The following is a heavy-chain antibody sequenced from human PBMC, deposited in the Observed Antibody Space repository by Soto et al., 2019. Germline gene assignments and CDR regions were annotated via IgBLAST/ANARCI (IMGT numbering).Heavy chain of an antibody. Sequence: GGSLRLSCAASGFTFSSYAMSWVRQAPGKGLEWVSAISGSGGSTYYADSVKGRFTISRDNSKNTLYLQMNSLRAEDTAVYYCAKDPYYYDSSGLLQSWFDPWGQGTLVTVSS. CDR3: AKDPYYYDSSGLLQSWFDP. CDR1: GFTFSSYA. CDR2: ISGSGGST. V-gene: IGHV3-23*01. J-gene: IGHJ5*02. D-gene: IGHD3-22*01.